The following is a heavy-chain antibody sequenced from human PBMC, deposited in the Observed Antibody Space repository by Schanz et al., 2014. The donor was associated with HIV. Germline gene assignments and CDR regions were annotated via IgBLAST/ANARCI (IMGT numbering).Heavy chain of an antibody. D-gene: IGHD6-13*01. CDR1: GYTFSGHY. CDR3: ARDLVDSSTWYDAFDI. Sequence: QVQLMQSGAEVKEPGASVKVSCKASGYTFSGHYLHWVRQAPGQGLEWMGWINPNSGGTNYAQKFQGRVTMSMDTSISTAYMEVRSLRSDDTALYFCARDLVDSSTWYDAFDIWGQGTKVTVSS. J-gene: IGHJ3*02. CDR2: INPNSGGT. V-gene: IGHV1-2*02.